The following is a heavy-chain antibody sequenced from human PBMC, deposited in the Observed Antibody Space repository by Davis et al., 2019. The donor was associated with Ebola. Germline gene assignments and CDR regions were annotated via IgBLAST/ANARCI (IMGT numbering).Heavy chain of an antibody. CDR3: TDYYYYGMDV. CDR1: GFTFNIFD. Sequence: GGSLRLSCAASGFTFNIFDMHWVRQAPGRGLEWVAFVRSHGSDDHYADSVKGRFTISRDNAKNSLYLQMNSLRAEDTAVYYCTDYYYYGMDVWGQGTTVTVSS. CDR2: VRSHGSDD. J-gene: IGHJ6*02. V-gene: IGHV3-30*02.